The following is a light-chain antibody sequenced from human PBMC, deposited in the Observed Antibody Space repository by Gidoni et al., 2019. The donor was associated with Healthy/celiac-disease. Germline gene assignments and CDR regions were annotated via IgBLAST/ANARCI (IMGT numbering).Light chain of an antibody. Sequence: EIQMTQSPSTLPASVGDRVPITCRASQSISSWLAWYRQKPGKAPKLLIYTASSLEIGVPSRFSGSGSGTEFTLTISSLQPDDFATYYCQQYNSYPWTFXXXTKVEIK. V-gene: IGKV1-5*03. CDR3: QQYNSYPWT. J-gene: IGKJ1*01. CDR1: QSISSW. CDR2: TAS.